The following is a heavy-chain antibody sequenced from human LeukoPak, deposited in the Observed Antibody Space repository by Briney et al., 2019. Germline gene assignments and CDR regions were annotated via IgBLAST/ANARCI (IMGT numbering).Heavy chain of an antibody. Sequence: PGGSLRLSCAASGFSVSDNYMIWVRQAPGKGLEWVSLLYTGGETNYADSVKGRFTMSRDTSKNTVSLQMNSLRAEDTAVYYCARDFLLQSEGLFDYWGQGTLVTVSS. CDR1: GFSVSDNY. V-gene: IGHV3-53*01. D-gene: IGHD4-11*01. J-gene: IGHJ4*02. CDR3: ARDFLLQSEGLFDY. CDR2: LYTGGET.